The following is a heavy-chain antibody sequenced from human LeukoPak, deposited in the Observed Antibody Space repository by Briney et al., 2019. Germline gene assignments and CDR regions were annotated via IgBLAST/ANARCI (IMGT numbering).Heavy chain of an antibody. CDR1: GFTFSSYA. D-gene: IGHD1-1*01. CDR2: ISGSGGST. CDR3: AKARTKNYYGMDV. J-gene: IGHJ6*02. Sequence: GGSLRLSCAASGFTFSSYAMSWVRQAPVKGLEWVSAISGSGGSTYYADSVKGRFTISRDNSKNTLYLQMNSLRAEDTAVYYCAKARTKNYYGMDVWGQGTTVTVSS. V-gene: IGHV3-23*01.